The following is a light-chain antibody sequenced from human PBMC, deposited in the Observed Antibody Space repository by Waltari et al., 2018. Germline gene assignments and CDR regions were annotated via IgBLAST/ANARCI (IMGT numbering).Light chain of an antibody. V-gene: IGLV3-10*01. Sequence: SYELTQPPSVSVSPGQTARITCSGDALPKKFASWYQQKSGQAPVLVIYEDSRRPSGIPERFSGSISGTMATLTISGAQVEDEADYYCYSADSTGNHWVFGGGTKVTVL. J-gene: IGLJ3*02. CDR2: EDS. CDR1: ALPKKF. CDR3: YSADSTGNHWV.